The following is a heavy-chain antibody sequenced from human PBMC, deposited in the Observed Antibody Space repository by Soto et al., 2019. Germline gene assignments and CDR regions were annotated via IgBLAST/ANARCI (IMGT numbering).Heavy chain of an antibody. CDR2: TYYRSKWYN. V-gene: IGHV6-1*01. Sequence: SQTLSLTCVISGDSVSSNSAAWNWIRQSPSRGLEWLGRTYYRSKWYNDYAVSVKSRITINPDTSKNQFSLQLNSVTPEDTAVYYCAREGVCSSTSCYTNGMDVWGQGTTVTVSS. CDR3: AREGVCSSTSCYTNGMDV. J-gene: IGHJ6*02. CDR1: GDSVSSNSAA. D-gene: IGHD2-2*02.